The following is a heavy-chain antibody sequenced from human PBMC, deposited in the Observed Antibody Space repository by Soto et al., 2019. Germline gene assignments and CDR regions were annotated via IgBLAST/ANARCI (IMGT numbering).Heavy chain of an antibody. CDR2: TYYRSKWYS. Sequence: TLSLTCAISGDSVSSTSTAWSWIRQSPSRGLEWLGRTYYRSKWYSDYAVSVKSRITINPDTSKNQFSLQLNSVTPEDTAVYYCARGSYYSGWVWGQGTLVTVSS. J-gene: IGHJ4*02. CDR3: ARGSYYSGWV. CDR1: GDSVSSTSTA. V-gene: IGHV6-1*01. D-gene: IGHD6-19*01.